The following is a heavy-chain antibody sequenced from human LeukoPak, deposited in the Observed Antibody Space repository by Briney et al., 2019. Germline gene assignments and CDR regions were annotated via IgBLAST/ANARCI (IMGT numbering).Heavy chain of an antibody. CDR2: IRSDGSDK. J-gene: IGHJ4*02. D-gene: IGHD1-14*01. CDR1: GFTFSNYD. V-gene: IGHV3-30*02. Sequence: GGSLRLSCAASGFTFSNYDMHWARQAPGKGLEWVTFIRSDGSDKYYADSVKGRFTISRDNSRNTLYLQMNSLRAEDTAVYYCARVPSFQLFSGTYYFDYWGQGTLVTVSS. CDR3: ARVPSFQLFSGTYYFDY.